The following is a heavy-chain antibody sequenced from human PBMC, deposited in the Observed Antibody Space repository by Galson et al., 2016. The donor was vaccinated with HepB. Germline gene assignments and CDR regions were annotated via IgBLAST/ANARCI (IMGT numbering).Heavy chain of an antibody. J-gene: IGHJ3*02. CDR2: IKSRIEGGTT. CDR3: TTDTITADDAFDI. Sequence: SLRLSCAASGITFSSAWMSWVRQAPGKGLEWIGRIKSRIEGGTTDHAAAVKGRFTISRDDSKNMVFLQMDSLETEDTSRYYCTTDTITADDAFDIWGQWAMVTVSS. V-gene: IGHV3-15*01. CDR1: GITFSSAW. D-gene: IGHD5-12*01.